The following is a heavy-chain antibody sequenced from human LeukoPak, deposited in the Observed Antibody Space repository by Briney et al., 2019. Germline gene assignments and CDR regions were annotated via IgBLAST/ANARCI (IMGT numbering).Heavy chain of an antibody. J-gene: IGHJ4*02. CDR1: GFTVSSNY. CDR2: IYSGGST. V-gene: IGHV3-53*01. D-gene: IGHD3-22*01. CDR3: ASHYDSSGYYSADY. Sequence: GGSLRLSCAASGFTVSSNYMSWVRQAPGKGLEWVSVIYSGGSTYYADSVKGRFTISRDNSKNTLYLQMNSLRAEDTAVYYCASHYDSSGYYSADYGGQGTLVTVSS.